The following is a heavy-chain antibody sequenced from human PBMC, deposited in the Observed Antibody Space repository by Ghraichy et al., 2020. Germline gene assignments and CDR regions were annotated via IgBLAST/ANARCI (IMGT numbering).Heavy chain of an antibody. Sequence: GESLNISCAASGFTFRNYAMSWVRQAPGKGLEWVSLITGSDGSTYYADSVKGRFTISRDTSKNTLYLQMNSLRAEDTAVYYCANLMFKGSGYYFDCWGQGTLVTVSS. D-gene: IGHD3-16*01. CDR1: GFTFRNYA. V-gene: IGHV3-23*01. CDR2: ITGSDGST. J-gene: IGHJ4*02. CDR3: ANLMFKGSGYYFDC.